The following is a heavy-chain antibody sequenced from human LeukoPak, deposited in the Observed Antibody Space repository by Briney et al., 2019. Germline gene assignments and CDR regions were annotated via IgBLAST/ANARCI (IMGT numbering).Heavy chain of an antibody. CDR2: ISAYNGNT. D-gene: IGHD6-13*01. CDR3: ARDVSPGWQQPADY. J-gene: IGHJ4*02. V-gene: IGHV1-18*01. Sequence: ASVKVSCKASGYTFTSYGISWVRQAPGQGLEWVGWISAYNGNTNYAQKLQGRVTMTTDTSTSTAYMELRSLRSDDTAVYYCARDVSPGWQQPADYWGQGTLVTVSS. CDR1: GYTFTSYG.